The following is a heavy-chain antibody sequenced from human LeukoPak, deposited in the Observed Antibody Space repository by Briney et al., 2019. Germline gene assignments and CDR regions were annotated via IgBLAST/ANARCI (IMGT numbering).Heavy chain of an antibody. CDR3: AKANSPYYYDSSGYSTFDY. Sequence: GGPLRLSCAASGFTYSSYAMNWVRQAPGKGLEWVSGMSGSGVSPYYADSVKGRFTMSRDNSKNTLYLQMNSLRAEDTAVYYCAKANSPYYYDSSGYSTFDYWGQGTLVTVSS. D-gene: IGHD3-22*01. J-gene: IGHJ4*02. CDR2: MSGSGVSP. CDR1: GFTYSSYA. V-gene: IGHV3-23*01.